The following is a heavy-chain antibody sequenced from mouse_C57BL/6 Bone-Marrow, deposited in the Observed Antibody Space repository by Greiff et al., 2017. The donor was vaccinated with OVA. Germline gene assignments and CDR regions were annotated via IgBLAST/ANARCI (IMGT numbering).Heavy chain of an antibody. J-gene: IGHJ4*01. Sequence: EVMLVESGGGLVKPGGSLKLSCAASGFTFSSYAMSWVRQTPEKRLEWVATISDGGSYTYYPDNVKGRFTISRDNAKNNLYLQMSHLKSEDTAMYDCARDPLWFYAMDYWGQGTSVTVSS. CDR2: ISDGGSYT. CDR3: ARDPLWFYAMDY. V-gene: IGHV5-4*01. CDR1: GFTFSSYA. D-gene: IGHD2-2*01.